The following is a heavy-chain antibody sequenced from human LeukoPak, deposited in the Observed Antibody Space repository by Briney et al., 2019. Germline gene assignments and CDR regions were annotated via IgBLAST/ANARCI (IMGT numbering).Heavy chain of an antibody. D-gene: IGHD3-3*01. CDR1: GFTFSSYA. V-gene: IGHV3-23*01. CDR2: ISGSGGST. Sequence: GGSLRLSCAASGFTFSSYAMSWVRQAPGKGLEWVSAISGSGGSTYYADSVKGRFTISRDNSKNTLYLQMNSLRAEDTAVYYCARDSLGIFGVVYAFDIWGQGTMVTVSS. CDR3: ARDSLGIFGVVYAFDI. J-gene: IGHJ3*02.